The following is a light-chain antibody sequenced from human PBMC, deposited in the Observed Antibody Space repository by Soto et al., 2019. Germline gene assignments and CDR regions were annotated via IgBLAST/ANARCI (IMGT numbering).Light chain of an antibody. CDR1: SSNIGAGYD. V-gene: IGLV1-40*01. CDR3: QSYDSSLSAVV. Sequence: QSVLTQPPSVSGAPGQTVTISCTGNSSNIGAGYDVQWYQQLPGTAPKVLIYANNNRPSGVPDRVSGSKSGTSASLAITGLQADDESHYYCQSYDSSLSAVVFGGGTKVTVL. CDR2: ANN. J-gene: IGLJ2*01.